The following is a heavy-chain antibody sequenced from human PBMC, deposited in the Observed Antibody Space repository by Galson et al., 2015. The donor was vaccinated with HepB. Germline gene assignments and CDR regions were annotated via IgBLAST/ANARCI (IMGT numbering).Heavy chain of an antibody. V-gene: IGHV3-33*08. CDR2: IWSDGSNK. D-gene: IGHD3-10*01. CDR1: GFTLSNYG. Sequence: SLRLSCAASGFTLSNYGMHWLRQTPGKGLEWVAVIWSDGSNKIYADSVKGQFTISRDTFKNTLFLEMNSLRAEDTALYYCARGLRSRWFGELSRIFDYWGQGTLVTVSS. CDR3: ARGLRSRWFGELSRIFDY. J-gene: IGHJ4*02.